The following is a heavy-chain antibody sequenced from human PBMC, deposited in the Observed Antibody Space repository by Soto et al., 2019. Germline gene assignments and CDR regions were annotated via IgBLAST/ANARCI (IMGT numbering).Heavy chain of an antibody. V-gene: IGHV3-21*01. Sequence: GGSLRLSCAASGFTFSSYSMNWVRQAPGKGLEWVSSISSSSSYINYEDSVKGRFTISRDNAKNSLYLQMNSLRAEETAVYYCARESIAAAGAWGYYYMDVWGKGTTVTVSS. CDR2: ISSSSSYI. D-gene: IGHD6-13*01. CDR1: GFTFSSYS. J-gene: IGHJ6*03. CDR3: ARESIAAAGAWGYYYMDV.